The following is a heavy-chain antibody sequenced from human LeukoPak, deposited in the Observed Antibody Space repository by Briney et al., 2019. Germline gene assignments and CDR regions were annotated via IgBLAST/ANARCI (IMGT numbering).Heavy chain of an antibody. Sequence: ASVKVSCKASGYTFTGYYMHWVRQAPGQGLEWMGWINPNSGGTNYAQKFQGRVTITADKSTSTAYMELSSLRSEDTAVYYCARAKVVTAIRYFDYWGQGTLVTVSS. D-gene: IGHD2-21*02. J-gene: IGHJ4*02. CDR1: GYTFTGYY. CDR3: ARAKVVTAIRYFDY. CDR2: INPNSGGT. V-gene: IGHV1-2*02.